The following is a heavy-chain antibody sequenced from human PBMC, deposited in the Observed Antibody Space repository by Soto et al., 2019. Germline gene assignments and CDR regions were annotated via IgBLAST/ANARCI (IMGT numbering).Heavy chain of an antibody. CDR3: AKVNYDILTGYYYYGMDV. CDR2: ISGSGGST. V-gene: IGHV3-23*01. J-gene: IGHJ6*02. Sequence: GGSLRLSCAASGFTFSSYAVSWVRQAPGKGLEWVSAISGSGGSTYYADSVKGRFTISRDNSKNTLCLQMNSLRAEDTAVYYCAKVNYDILTGYYYYGMDVWGQGTTVTVSS. CDR1: GFTFSSYA. D-gene: IGHD3-9*01.